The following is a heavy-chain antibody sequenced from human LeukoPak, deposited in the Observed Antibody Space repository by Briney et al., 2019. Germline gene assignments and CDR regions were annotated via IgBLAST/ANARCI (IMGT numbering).Heavy chain of an antibody. CDR1: GYTFTGYY. D-gene: IGHD3-10*01. Sequence: GASXXVSCKASGYTFTGYYMHWVRQAPGQGLEWMGRINPNSGGTNYAQKFQGRVTMTRDTSISTAYMELSRLRSDDTAVYYCARPQSYGSGTHGGDAFDIWGQGTMVTVSS. J-gene: IGHJ3*02. CDR3: ARPQSYGSGTHGGDAFDI. V-gene: IGHV1-2*06. CDR2: INPNSGGT.